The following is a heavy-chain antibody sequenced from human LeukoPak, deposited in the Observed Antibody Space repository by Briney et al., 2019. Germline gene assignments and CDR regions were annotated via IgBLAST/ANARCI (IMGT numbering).Heavy chain of an antibody. CDR1: GFTFSSYW. Sequence: GGSLRLSCTASGFTFSSYWMSWVRQAPGKGLEWVANIKQNGSEKYYVDSVKGRFTISRDNAKNSLYLQMNSLRAEDTAVYYCARGGDDSSGQRFNWFDPWGQGTLVTVSS. CDR3: ARGGDDSSGQRFNWFDP. D-gene: IGHD3-22*01. CDR2: IKQNGSEK. J-gene: IGHJ5*02. V-gene: IGHV3-7*01.